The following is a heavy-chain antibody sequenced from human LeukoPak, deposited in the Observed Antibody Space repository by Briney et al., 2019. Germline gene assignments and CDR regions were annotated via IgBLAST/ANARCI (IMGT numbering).Heavy chain of an antibody. Sequence: SETLSLTCTVSGGSISGYYWSWIRQPPGKGLEWIGYIYYSGSTNYNPSLKSRVTISVDTSKNQFSLELSSVTAADTAVYYCARSTPLSPPRNWYYFDYWGQGTLVTVSS. D-gene: IGHD3-16*01. CDR1: GGSISGYY. V-gene: IGHV4-59*08. CDR2: IYYSGST. CDR3: ARSTPLSPPRNWYYFDY. J-gene: IGHJ4*02.